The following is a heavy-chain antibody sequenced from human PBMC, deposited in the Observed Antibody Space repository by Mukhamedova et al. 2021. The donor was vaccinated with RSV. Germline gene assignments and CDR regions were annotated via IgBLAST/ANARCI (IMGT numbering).Heavy chain of an antibody. CDR3: ATTAQWLVLDY. D-gene: IGHD6-19*01. V-gene: IGHV1-24*01. J-gene: IGHJ4*02. Sequence: GLEWMGGFDPEDGETIYAQKFQGRVTMTEDTFTDTAYMELSSLRSEDTAVYYCATTAQWLVLDYWGQGTLVTVSS. CDR2: FDPEDGET.